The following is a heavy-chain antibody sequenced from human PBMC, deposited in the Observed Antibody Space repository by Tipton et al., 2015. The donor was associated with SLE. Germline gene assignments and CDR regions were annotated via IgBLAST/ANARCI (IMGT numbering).Heavy chain of an antibody. V-gene: IGHV4-31*03. J-gene: IGHJ3*02. CDR1: GGSISESTYS. CDR2: ISYDGRT. Sequence: TLSLTCTVSGGSISESTYSWDWIRQAPGKGLEWIGFISYDGRTKYNPSLKSRVTISLDTSKTQFFLRLSSVTAADTAVYFCARGPNWGLDDAFDIWGQGTMVSVSS. D-gene: IGHD7-27*01. CDR3: ARGPNWGLDDAFDI.